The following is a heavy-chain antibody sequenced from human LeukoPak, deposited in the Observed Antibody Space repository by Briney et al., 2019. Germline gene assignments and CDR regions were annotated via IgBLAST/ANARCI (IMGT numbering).Heavy chain of an antibody. V-gene: IGHV3-13*01. Sequence: GGSLRLSCAASGFTFSSYDMHWVRQPTGKGLEWVSAIGVAANTFYSGSVKGRFTISRENAKNSLFLLTTSLRADDTAVYYCARQNTPHGNFDYWGQGILVTVSS. CDR1: GFTFSSYD. CDR2: IGVAANT. CDR3: ARQNTPHGNFDY. J-gene: IGHJ4*02. D-gene: IGHD1-26*01.